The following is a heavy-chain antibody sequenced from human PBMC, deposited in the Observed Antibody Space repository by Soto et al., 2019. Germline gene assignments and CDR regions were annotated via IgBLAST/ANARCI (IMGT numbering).Heavy chain of an antibody. CDR2: IYYSGST. CDR1: GGSISSGGYY. V-gene: IGHV4-31*03. J-gene: IGHJ5*02. Sequence: QVQLQESGPGLVKPSQTLSLTCTVSGGSISSGGYYWSWIRQHPGKGLEWIGYIYYSGSTYYNPSLKSRVIISADTSKNQFSLKLSSVTAADTAVYYCERAESTVVWFDPWGQGTLVTVSS. D-gene: IGHD3-22*01. CDR3: ERAESTVVWFDP.